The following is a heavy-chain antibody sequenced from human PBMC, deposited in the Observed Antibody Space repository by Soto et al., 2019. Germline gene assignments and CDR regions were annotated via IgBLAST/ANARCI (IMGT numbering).Heavy chain of an antibody. CDR3: ARGSWQGGYNYPGPLDY. CDR1: GFSFSSYA. J-gene: IGHJ4*02. CDR2: ISYDGSNT. V-gene: IGHV3-30-3*01. D-gene: IGHD5-12*01. Sequence: GGSLRLSCTASGFSFSSYALHWVRQAPGKGLEWMALISYDGSNTYYADSVKGRFTISRDNSKNTLYLQMNSLRAEDTAVYYCARGSWQGGYNYPGPLDYWGQGTLVTVSS.